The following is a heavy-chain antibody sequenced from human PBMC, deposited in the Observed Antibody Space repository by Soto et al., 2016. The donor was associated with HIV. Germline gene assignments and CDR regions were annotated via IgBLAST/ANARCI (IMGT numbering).Heavy chain of an antibody. D-gene: IGHD2-21*01. Sequence: VQLVESGGGLVKPGGSLRLSCAASGFTFSDYYMSWIRQAPGKGLEWVSYISSSSSYTNYADSVKGRFTISRDNAKNSLYLQMNSLRAEDTAVYYCARDRVSQLWREKVDWFDPWGQGTWSPS. CDR2: ISSSSSYT. CDR3: ARDRVSQLWREKVDWFDP. V-gene: IGHV3-11*05. J-gene: IGHJ5*02. CDR1: GFTFSDYY.